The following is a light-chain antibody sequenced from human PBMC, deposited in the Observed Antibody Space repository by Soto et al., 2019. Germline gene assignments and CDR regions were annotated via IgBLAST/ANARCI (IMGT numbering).Light chain of an antibody. J-gene: IGKJ1*01. CDR3: LQDYNYHRT. CDR2: AAS. Sequence: AIQMTQSASSLSASVGARVTITCRASQGIRNDLGWYQQKPGKAPKLPIYAASSLQSGVPSRFSGSGSGTDFTLTISSLQPEDFATYYCLQDYNYHRTFGQGTKVDIK. V-gene: IGKV1-6*01. CDR1: QGIRND.